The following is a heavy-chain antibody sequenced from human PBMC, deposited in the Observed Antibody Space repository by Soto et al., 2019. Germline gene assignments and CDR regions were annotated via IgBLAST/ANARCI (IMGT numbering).Heavy chain of an antibody. D-gene: IGHD3-10*01. Sequence: QVQLQESGPGLVKPSETLSLTCSVSSGSISSYYWSWIRQPPGKGLERLGHVYYSGSTNYNPSLKCRETRLVDTSNDQFYPLLRSVTAADTDVYYCARSAFYYYGLGSHLYYFDYWDQGTLVTVSS. J-gene: IGHJ4*02. CDR1: SGSISSYY. V-gene: IGHV4-59*01. CDR2: VYYSGST. CDR3: ARSAFYYYGLGSHLYYFDY.